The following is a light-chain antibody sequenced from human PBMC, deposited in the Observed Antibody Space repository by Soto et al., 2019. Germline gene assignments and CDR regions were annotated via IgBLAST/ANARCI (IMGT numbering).Light chain of an antibody. CDR2: EVT. CDR3: SSYTTIYSYV. CDR1: SSELGAYDY. V-gene: IGLV2-14*01. J-gene: IGLJ1*01. Sequence: QAVVTQPASVSGSPGQSITISCTGTSSELGAYDYVSWYQHHPGKAPKLLIYEVTNRPSGVSNRFSGSKSGNTASLTISGLQAEDEADYYCSSYTTIYSYVFGTGTKLTVL.